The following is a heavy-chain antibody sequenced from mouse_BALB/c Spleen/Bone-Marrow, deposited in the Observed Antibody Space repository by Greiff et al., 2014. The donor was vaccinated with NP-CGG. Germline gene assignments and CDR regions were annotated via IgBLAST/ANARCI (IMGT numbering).Heavy chain of an antibody. Sequence: VQLVESGAELVRPGASVTLSCKASGYTFTDYEMHWVRQTSVHGLEWIGSVDPETGGTALNQKFKDKATLTADKSSTTAYMELRSLTSEDSAVYYCILEGFLSWFANWGQGTLVTVSA. CDR1: GYTFTDYE. V-gene: IGHV1-15*01. CDR2: VDPETGGT. CDR3: ILEGFLSWFAN. J-gene: IGHJ3*01.